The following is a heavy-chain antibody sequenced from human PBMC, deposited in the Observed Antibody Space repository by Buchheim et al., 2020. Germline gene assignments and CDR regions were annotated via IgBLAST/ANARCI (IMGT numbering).Heavy chain of an antibody. CDR2: ISLDSKYI. J-gene: IGHJ4*02. CDR1: GFTLIGHA. CDR3: TRGSIAARRGYY. V-gene: IGHV3-21*01. Sequence: EVRLLESGGGLVKPGESLRLSCAASGFTLIGHAMNWVRQAPGKGLEWVSSISLDSKYIYYTDSVKGRFTISRDNAKNALYLQMNSLRAEDTAVYYCTRGSIAARRGYYWGQGTL. D-gene: IGHD6-6*01.